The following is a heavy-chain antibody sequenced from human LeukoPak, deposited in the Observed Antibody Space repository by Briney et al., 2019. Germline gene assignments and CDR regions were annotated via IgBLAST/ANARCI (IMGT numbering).Heavy chain of an antibody. CDR3: ARDGIPFDY. Sequence: GGSLRLSCAASGFTFSTYSMNWVRQAPGKGLEWLSHISSNSGTIYYADSVKGRFTISRDNAKNSLFLQMNSLSDEDTAVYYCARDGIPFDYWGQGTLVTVSS. V-gene: IGHV3-48*02. D-gene: IGHD5-18*01. CDR1: GFTFSTYS. CDR2: ISSNSGTI. J-gene: IGHJ4*02.